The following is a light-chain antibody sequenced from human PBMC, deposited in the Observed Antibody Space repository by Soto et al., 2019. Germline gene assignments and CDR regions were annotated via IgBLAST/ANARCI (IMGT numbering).Light chain of an antibody. CDR2: GAS. CDR1: QSVSSSD. CDR3: QKYGCSPRT. J-gene: IGKJ1*01. V-gene: IGKV3-20*01. Sequence: EIVLTQSPGALSLSPGERATLSCGASQSVSSSDLAWYQQKTGQAPRLLIYGASTRATGIPTRFSGSGSGTDFTLTISRLEPEEVAVYYWQKYGCSPRTFGQGTKVEIK.